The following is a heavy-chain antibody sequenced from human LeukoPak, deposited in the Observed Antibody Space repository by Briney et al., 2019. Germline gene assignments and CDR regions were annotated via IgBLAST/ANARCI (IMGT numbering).Heavy chain of an antibody. D-gene: IGHD3-22*01. J-gene: IGHJ4*02. CDR2: INPNTDYT. CDR3: AREEANTRIHFDY. Sequence: ASVKVSCQSCGYTFTGYYIHWVRQAPGQGLEWMGYINPNTDYTNYAQNFQDRVTMTRDTSISTAFMELSSLRSDDTAVYCAREEANTRIHFDYWGQGTLVTVSS. CDR1: GYTFTGYY. V-gene: IGHV1-2*02.